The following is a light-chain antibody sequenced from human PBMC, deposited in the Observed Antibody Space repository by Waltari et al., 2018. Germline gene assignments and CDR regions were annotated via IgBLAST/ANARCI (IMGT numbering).Light chain of an antibody. CDR1: TSNIGNNY. CDR2: AHN. CDR3: GTWDSSPSAGRV. Sequence: QSVLTQPPSVSAAPGQKVTISCSGSTSNIGNNYVSWYQQYPGTAPKHPIYAHNKPPPEIPARFSGSKAGTSATLGIPGLQTGDEADYYCGTWDSSPSAGRVFGGGTKLTVL. J-gene: IGLJ3*02. V-gene: IGLV1-51*01.